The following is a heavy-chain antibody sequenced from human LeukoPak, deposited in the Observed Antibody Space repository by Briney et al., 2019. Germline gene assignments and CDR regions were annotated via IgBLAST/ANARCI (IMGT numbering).Heavy chain of an antibody. J-gene: IGHJ5*02. CDR3: ARDNSVEDTAWWFDP. CDR1: GYTFTSYD. D-gene: IGHD4-23*01. CDR2: INPGGGST. Sequence: ASVKVSCKASGYTFTSYDINWVRQATGQGLEWMGVINPGGGSTSYAQKFQGRIIMTRDMSTSTDYMELSSLRSEDTAVYYCARDNSVEDTAWWFDPWGQGTLVTVSS. V-gene: IGHV1-46*01.